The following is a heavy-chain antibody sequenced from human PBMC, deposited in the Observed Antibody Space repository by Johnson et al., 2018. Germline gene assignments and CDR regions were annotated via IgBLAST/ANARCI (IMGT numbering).Heavy chain of an antibody. CDR2: ISNSGTHI. Sequence: EVQLVESGGGLVKPGGSLRLSCTTSGFTFSYYLMNWVRQAPGKGLEWVSSISNSGTHIYYANSMRGRFTISRDNPQNSLYPQLNSLRAEGTAIYDCSRYFLYGIKDQRFSYGVDVWGQGTTVTVSS. D-gene: IGHD2-8*01. V-gene: IGHV3-21*01. J-gene: IGHJ6*02. CDR1: GFTFSYYL. CDR3: SRYFLYGIKDQRFSYGVDV.